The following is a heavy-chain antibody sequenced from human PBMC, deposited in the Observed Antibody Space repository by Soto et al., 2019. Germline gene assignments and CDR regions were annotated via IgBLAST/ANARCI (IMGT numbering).Heavy chain of an antibody. CDR1: GYIFINYY. J-gene: IGHJ6*03. CDR3: ARGLDFWSGSGPLYYYMDV. Sequence: ASVKVSCKASGYIFINYYIHWVRQAPGQGLEWIGIINPNGGSTNYAQKFRGRVTMARDTSTSTAYMDLSSLRSEDTAVYYCARGLDFWSGSGPLYYYMDVWGKGTTVTVSS. D-gene: IGHD3-3*01. CDR2: INPNGGST. V-gene: IGHV1-46*01.